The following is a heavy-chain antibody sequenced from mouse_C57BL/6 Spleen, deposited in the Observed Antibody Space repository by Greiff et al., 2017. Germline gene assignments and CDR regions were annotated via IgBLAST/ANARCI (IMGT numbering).Heavy chain of an antibody. J-gene: IGHJ4*01. CDR1: GFTFSDYG. CDR2: ISSGSSTI. CDR3: ARPGDYNYAMDY. D-gene: IGHD2-4*01. Sequence: EVQLVESGGGLVKPGGSLKLSCAASGFTFSDYGMHWVRQAPEKGLEWVAYISSGSSTIYYAATVQGRFTISRDNAKNTLFLQMTSLRSEDTAMYYCARPGDYNYAMDYWGQGTSVTVSA. V-gene: IGHV5-17*01.